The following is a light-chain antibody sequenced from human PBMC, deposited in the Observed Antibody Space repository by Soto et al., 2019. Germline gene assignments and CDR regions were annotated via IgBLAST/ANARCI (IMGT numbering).Light chain of an antibody. CDR1: QRVASS. V-gene: IGKV3-20*01. CDR3: QQYVNSPLT. J-gene: IGKJ4*01. Sequence: EIVLMQSPGTLSLSPGERGTLSCRASQRVASSLAWYQQKPGQAPRLLIYDASNRATGIPDRFSGSGSGTDFTLTLSRLEPEDFAVYYCQQYVNSPLTFGGGTKVDIK. CDR2: DAS.